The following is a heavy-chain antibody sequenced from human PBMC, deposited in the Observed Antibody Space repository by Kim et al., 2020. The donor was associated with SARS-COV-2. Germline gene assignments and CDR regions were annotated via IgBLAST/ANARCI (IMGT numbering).Heavy chain of an antibody. Sequence: SETLSLTCAVYGGSFSGYYWSWIRQPPGKGLEWIGEINHSGSTNYNPSLKSRVTISVDTSKNQFSLKLSSVTAADTAVYYCARARMGVLVWFGELSSREFDYWGQGTLVTVSS. D-gene: IGHD3-10*01. V-gene: IGHV4-34*01. CDR2: INHSGST. CDR1: GGSFSGYY. J-gene: IGHJ4*02. CDR3: ARARMGVLVWFGELSSREFDY.